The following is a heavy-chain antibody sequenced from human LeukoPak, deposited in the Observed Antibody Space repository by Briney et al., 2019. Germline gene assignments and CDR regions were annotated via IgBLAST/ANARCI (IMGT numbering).Heavy chain of an antibody. J-gene: IGHJ6*02. CDR3: ARDLRVRGVLGV. CDR1: GGSISSGGYY. CDR2: IYYSGST. V-gene: IGHV4-31*03. Sequence: KASETLSLTCTVSGGSISSGGYYWSWIRQHPGKGLEWIGYIYYSGSTYYNPSLKSRVTISVDTSKNQFSLKLSSVTAADTAVYYCARDLRVRGVLGVWGQGTTVTVSS. D-gene: IGHD3-10*01.